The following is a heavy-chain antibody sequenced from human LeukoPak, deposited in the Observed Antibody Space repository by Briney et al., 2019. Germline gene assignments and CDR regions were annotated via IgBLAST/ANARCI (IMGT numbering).Heavy chain of an antibody. V-gene: IGHV3-7*03. Sequence: PGGSLRLSCAGSGFTFTNYWVTWVRQVPGKGLEWVANIKQDGSAKYYADSVRGRFTISRDNAKNSLSLQMNSLRVEDTAVYYCARWNYISESHRIDYWGQGTLVTVSS. CDR3: ARWNYISESHRIDY. CDR2: IKQDGSAK. J-gene: IGHJ4*02. CDR1: GFTFTNYW. D-gene: IGHD3-10*01.